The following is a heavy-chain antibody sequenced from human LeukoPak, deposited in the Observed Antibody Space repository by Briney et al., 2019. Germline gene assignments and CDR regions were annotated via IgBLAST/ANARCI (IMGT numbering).Heavy chain of an antibody. D-gene: IGHD6-19*01. Sequence: GGSLRLSCAASGFTFSTYWMSWVRQAPGKGLEWVANIKQDGSEKYYVDSVKGRFTISRDNAKNSLYLQMNSLRAEDTAVYYCATEGGSSGWYDYFDIWGQGTMVTVSS. CDR2: IKQDGSEK. CDR1: GFTFSTYW. V-gene: IGHV3-7*01. J-gene: IGHJ3*02. CDR3: ATEGGSSGWYDYFDI.